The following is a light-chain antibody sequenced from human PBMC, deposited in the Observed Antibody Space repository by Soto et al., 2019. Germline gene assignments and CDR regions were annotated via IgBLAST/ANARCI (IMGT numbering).Light chain of an antibody. CDR3: QQSYSRT. Sequence: DIQMTQSPSSLSASVGDRVTITCRASQSISSYLNWYQQKPGKAPKLLIYAASSLQSGVPSRFSGSGSGTDFNLTISSLQPEDFATYSCQQSYSRTFGQGTKLEIK. CDR2: AAS. J-gene: IGKJ2*01. CDR1: QSISSY. V-gene: IGKV1-39*01.